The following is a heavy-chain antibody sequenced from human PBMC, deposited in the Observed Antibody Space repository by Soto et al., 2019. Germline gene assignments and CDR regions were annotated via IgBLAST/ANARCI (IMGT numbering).Heavy chain of an antibody. Sequence: SETLSLTCAVYGGSFSGYYWIWIRQPPGKGLEWIGEINHSGSTNYNPSLKSRVTISVDTSKNQFSLKLSSVTAADTAVYYCARVSAYDERSIDYWGQGTLVTVSS. CDR3: ARVSAYDERSIDY. J-gene: IGHJ4*02. D-gene: IGHD5-12*01. CDR2: INHSGST. CDR1: GGSFSGYY. V-gene: IGHV4-34*01.